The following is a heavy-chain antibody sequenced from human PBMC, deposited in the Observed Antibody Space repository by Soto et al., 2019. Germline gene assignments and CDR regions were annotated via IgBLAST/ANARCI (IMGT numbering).Heavy chain of an antibody. V-gene: IGHV3-30-3*01. Sequence: QVQLVESGGGVVQPGRSLRLSCAASGFTFSSYAMHWVRQAPGKGLEWVAVISYDGSNKCYADSVKGRFTISRDNSKNTLYLQMNSLRAEDTAVYYCARDHSGSYLDAFDIWGQGTMVTVSS. CDR2: ISYDGSNK. D-gene: IGHD1-26*01. CDR1: GFTFSSYA. J-gene: IGHJ3*02. CDR3: ARDHSGSYLDAFDI.